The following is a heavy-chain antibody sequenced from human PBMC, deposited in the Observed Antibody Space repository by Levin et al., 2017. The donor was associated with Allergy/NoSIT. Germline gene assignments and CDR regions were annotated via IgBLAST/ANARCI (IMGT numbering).Heavy chain of an antibody. CDR1: GFTFSSYG. D-gene: IGHD3-22*01. Sequence: GESLKISCAASGFTFSSYGMHWVRQAPGKGLEWVAVIWDDGYKKYYADSVKGRFTISRDNSKNTLYLQMNSLRAEATAVYYCARVIRFYYYYYMDGWGKGTTVTVSS. CDR3: ARVIRFYYYYYMDG. CDR2: IWDDGYKK. J-gene: IGHJ6*03. V-gene: IGHV3-33*01.